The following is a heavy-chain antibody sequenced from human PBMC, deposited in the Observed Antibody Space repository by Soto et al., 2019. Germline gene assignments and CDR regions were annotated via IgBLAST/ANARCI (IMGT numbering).Heavy chain of an antibody. V-gene: IGHV1-2*02. CDR1: GYTFTGYY. J-gene: IGHJ6*02. D-gene: IGHD3-10*01. CDR2: INPNSGGT. Sequence: ASVKVSCKASGYTFTGYYMHWVRQAPGQGLEWMGWINPNSGGTNYAQKFQGRVTMTRDTSISTAYMELSRLRSDDTAVYYCARDLVVRGDYYYYYGMDVWGQGTTVTVSS. CDR3: ARDLVVRGDYYYYYGMDV.